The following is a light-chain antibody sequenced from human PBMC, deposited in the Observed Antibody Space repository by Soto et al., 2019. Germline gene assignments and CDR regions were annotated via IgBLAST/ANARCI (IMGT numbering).Light chain of an antibody. J-gene: IGKJ2*01. CDR2: AAS. CDR1: QSISSY. CDR3: QQIYSSPPMYT. Sequence: DIQMTQSPSSLSASVGDRVTITCRASQSISSYLNWYQQKPGKAPKLLIYAASSLQSGVPSRFSGSGSGTDFTLSISSLQPEDFATYYCQQIYSSPPMYTFDQGTKLEIK. V-gene: IGKV1-39*01.